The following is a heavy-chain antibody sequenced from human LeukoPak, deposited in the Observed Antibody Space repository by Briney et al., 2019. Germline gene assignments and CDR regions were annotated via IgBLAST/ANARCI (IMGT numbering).Heavy chain of an antibody. J-gene: IGHJ4*02. Sequence: PGGSLRLSCAASGFTFSSYGMHWVRQAPGKGVEWVAVIWYDGSNKYYADSVKGRFTISRDNSKNTLYLQMNSLRAEDTAVYYCARGLRYFDWLLPNYFDYWGQGTLVTVSS. CDR2: IWYDGSNK. V-gene: IGHV3-33*01. D-gene: IGHD3-9*01. CDR1: GFTFSSYG. CDR3: ARGLRYFDWLLPNYFDY.